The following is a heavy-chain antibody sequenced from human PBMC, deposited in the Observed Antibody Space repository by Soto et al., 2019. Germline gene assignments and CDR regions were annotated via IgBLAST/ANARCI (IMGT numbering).Heavy chain of an antibody. CDR3: ARGGITIFGVVILDDAFDI. J-gene: IGHJ3*02. Sequence: QVQLVQSGAEVKKPGASVKVSCKASGYTFTSYYMHWVRQAPGQGLEWMGIINPSGGSTSYAQKFQGRVTMTRDTSTSTGYMELSSLRSEDTAVYYCARGGITIFGVVILDDAFDIWGQGTMVTVSS. V-gene: IGHV1-46*01. CDR1: GYTFTSYY. D-gene: IGHD3-3*01. CDR2: INPSGGST.